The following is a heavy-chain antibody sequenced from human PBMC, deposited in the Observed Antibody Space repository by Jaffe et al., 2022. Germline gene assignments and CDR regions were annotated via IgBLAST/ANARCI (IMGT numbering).Heavy chain of an antibody. V-gene: IGHV4-59*01. D-gene: IGHD5-18*01. CDR2: IYYSGST. CDR1: GGSISSYY. Sequence: QVQLQESGPGLVKPSETLSLTCTVSGGSISSYYWSWIRQPPGKGLEWIGYIYYSGSTNYNPSLKSRVTISVDTSKNQFSLKLSSVTAADTAVYYCARERDPGRYSYGSKDAFDIWGQGTMVTVSS. CDR3: ARERDPGRYSYGSKDAFDI. J-gene: IGHJ3*02.